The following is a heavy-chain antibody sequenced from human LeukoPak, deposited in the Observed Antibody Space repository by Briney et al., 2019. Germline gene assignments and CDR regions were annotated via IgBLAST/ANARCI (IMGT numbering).Heavy chain of an antibody. D-gene: IGHD3-10*01. Sequence: SQTLSLTCTVSGGSISSGDYYWSWIRQPPGKGLEWIGYIYYSGSTYYNPSLKSRVTISVDTSKNQFSLKLSSVTAADTAVYYCARDPQSLWNWFDPWGQGTLVTVSS. CDR3: ARDPQSLWNWFDP. V-gene: IGHV4-30-4*01. CDR2: IYYSGST. CDR1: GGSISSGDYY. J-gene: IGHJ5*02.